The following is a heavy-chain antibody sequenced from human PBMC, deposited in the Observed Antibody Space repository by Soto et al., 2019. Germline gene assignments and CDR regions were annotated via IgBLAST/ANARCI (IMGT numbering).Heavy chain of an antibody. CDR3: ARNLVVVPAAIVDYYYGMDV. D-gene: IGHD2-2*02. CDR2: IDPNSGGT. Sequence: ASLQVTCRASGHTFTGYHMHWVRQAPGQGLEWMGWIDPNSGGTNYAQKFQGRVTMTRDTSISTAYMELSRLRSDDTAVYYCARNLVVVPAAIVDYYYGMDVWGQGTTVTVSS. J-gene: IGHJ6*02. V-gene: IGHV1-2*02. CDR1: GHTFTGYH.